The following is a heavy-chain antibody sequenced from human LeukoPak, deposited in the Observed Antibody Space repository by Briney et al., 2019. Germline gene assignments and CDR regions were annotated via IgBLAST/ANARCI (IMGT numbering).Heavy chain of an antibody. J-gene: IGHJ4*02. V-gene: IGHV4-30-4*01. CDR2: IYYSGST. CDR1: GGSISSGDYY. CDR3: ARDRDYEGLDY. D-gene: IGHD4-17*01. Sequence: PSETLSLTCTVSGGSISSGDYYWSWIRQPPGKGLEWIGYIYYSGSTYYNPSLKSRVTISVDTSKNQFSLKLSSVTAADTAVYYSARDRDYEGLDYWGQGTLVTVSS.